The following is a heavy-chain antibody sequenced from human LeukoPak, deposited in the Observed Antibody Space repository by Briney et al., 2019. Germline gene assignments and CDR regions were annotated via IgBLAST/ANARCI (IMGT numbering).Heavy chain of an antibody. CDR3: ARGVATDY. Sequence: ASVKVSCKASGYTFTSYDINWVRQATGQGLEWMGRMNPDSGKTVYAQKFQGRVIMTSDTSISTAYMELSSLRSDDTAVYYCARGVATDYWGQGTLVTVSS. CDR1: GYTFTSYD. CDR2: MNPDSGKT. V-gene: IGHV1-8*01. D-gene: IGHD5-12*01. J-gene: IGHJ4*02.